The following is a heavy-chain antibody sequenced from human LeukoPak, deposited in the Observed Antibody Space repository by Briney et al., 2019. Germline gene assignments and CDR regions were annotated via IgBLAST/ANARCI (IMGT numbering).Heavy chain of an antibody. Sequence: GGSLRLSCAASGFTFSNYAMNWVRQAPGKGLEWVSSISYSGGDYTYYADSVKGRFTISRDNSKNTLYLQMNSLRAEDTAVYYCAKARKSGYYMRPSARSPPKRKNYYYYGMDVWGQGTTVTVSS. V-gene: IGHV3-23*01. D-gene: IGHD3-3*01. CDR3: AKARKSGYYMRPSARSPPKRKNYYYYGMDV. J-gene: IGHJ6*02. CDR1: GFTFSNYA. CDR2: ISYSGGDYT.